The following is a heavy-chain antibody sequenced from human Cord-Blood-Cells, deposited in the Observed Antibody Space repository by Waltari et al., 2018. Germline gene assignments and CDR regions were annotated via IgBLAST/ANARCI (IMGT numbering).Heavy chain of an antibody. Sequence: QVQLVESGGGVVQPGRSLRLSCASSGFTFSSYAMHWVRTAPGKGLEWVAVISDDGSNKYSADAVKGRFTLSRDNSKNTRYLQMNSLRAEDTAVYYCARGVVVVVAAHDAFDIWGQGTMVTVSS. CDR1: GFTFSSYA. D-gene: IGHD2-15*01. V-gene: IGHV3-30-3*01. CDR3: ARGVVVVVAAHDAFDI. J-gene: IGHJ3*02. CDR2: ISDDGSNK.